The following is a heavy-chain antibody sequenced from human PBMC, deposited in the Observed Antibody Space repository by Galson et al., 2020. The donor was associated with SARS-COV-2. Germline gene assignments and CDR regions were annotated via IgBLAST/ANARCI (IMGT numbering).Heavy chain of an antibody. J-gene: IGHJ4*02. Sequence: ETSETLSLTCTVSGGSISSYYWSWIRQPPGKGLEWIGYIYYSGSTNYNPSLKSRVTISVDTSKNQFSLKLSSVTAADTAVYYCATARDYGDGVDYWGQGTLVTVSS. CDR3: ATARDYGDGVDY. CDR1: GGSISSYY. V-gene: IGHV4-59*01. D-gene: IGHD4-17*01. CDR2: IYYSGST.